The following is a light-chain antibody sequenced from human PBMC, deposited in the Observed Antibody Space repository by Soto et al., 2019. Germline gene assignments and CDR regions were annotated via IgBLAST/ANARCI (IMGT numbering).Light chain of an antibody. V-gene: IGKV1-39*01. CDR3: QQSYSRPRA. CDR2: TAS. Sequence: DIQMTQSPSSLSSSVGDRVTITCRASQSISTYLNWYQQKPGKAPTLLIYTASRLESGVPSRVSGGGSVTDFTLTISSLQPEDFATYFCQQSYSRPRAFGQGAKVE. CDR1: QSISTY. J-gene: IGKJ1*01.